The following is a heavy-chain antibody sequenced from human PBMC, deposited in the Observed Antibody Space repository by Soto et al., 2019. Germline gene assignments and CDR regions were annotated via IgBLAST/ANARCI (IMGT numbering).Heavy chain of an antibody. D-gene: IGHD6-13*01. CDR2: IIPIFGTA. J-gene: IGHJ6*02. V-gene: IGHV1-69*01. CDR3: ARSLCSSWYSYYYYYGMDV. Sequence: QVQLVQSGAEVKKPGSSVKVSCKASGGTFSSYAIRWVRQAPGQGLEWMGGIIPIFGTANYAQKFQGRVTITADESTSTAYMELSSLRSEDTAVYYCARSLCSSWYSYYYYYGMDVWGQGTTVTVSS. CDR1: GGTFSSYA.